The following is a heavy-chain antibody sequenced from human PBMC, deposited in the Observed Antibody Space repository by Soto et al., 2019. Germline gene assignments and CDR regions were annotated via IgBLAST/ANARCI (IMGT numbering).Heavy chain of an antibody. J-gene: IGHJ6*02. CDR2: IYYSGST. CDR1: GGSISSYY. V-gene: IGHV4-59*01. CDR3: ARAAYYYGSGSYYNRGRYYGMDV. D-gene: IGHD3-10*01. Sequence: SETLSLTCTVSGGSISSYYWSWIRQPPGKGLEWIGYIYYSGSTNYNPSLKSRVTISVDTSKNQFSLKLSSVTAADTAVYYSARAAYYYGSGSYYNRGRYYGMDVWGQGTTVTVSS.